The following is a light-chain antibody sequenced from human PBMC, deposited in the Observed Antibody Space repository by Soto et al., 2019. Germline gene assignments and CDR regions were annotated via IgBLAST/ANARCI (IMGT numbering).Light chain of an antibody. CDR3: CSYAGTSHV. Sequence: QSALTQPASVSGSPGQSVTISCTGPSSDVGSYNLVSWYQQHPGKAPKLLIYEGTKRPSGLSNRFSGSKSGNTASLKISGRQAEDEAHYYCCSYAGTSHVFGTGTQLAVL. CDR1: SSDVGSYNL. V-gene: IGLV2-23*01. CDR2: EGT. J-gene: IGLJ1*01.